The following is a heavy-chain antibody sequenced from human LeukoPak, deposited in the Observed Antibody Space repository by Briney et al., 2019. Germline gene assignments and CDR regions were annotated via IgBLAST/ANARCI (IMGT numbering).Heavy chain of an antibody. CDR3: ASLNCSSISCYANY. Sequence: GGSLRLSCAASGFTSSSYSMNWVRQAPGKGLEWVSSISSSSSHIYYADSVKGRFTISRDNAKNSLYLQMNSLRAEDTAVYYCASLNCSSISCYANYWGQGTLVTVSS. D-gene: IGHD2-2*01. J-gene: IGHJ4*02. V-gene: IGHV3-21*01. CDR1: GFTSSSYS. CDR2: ISSSSSHI.